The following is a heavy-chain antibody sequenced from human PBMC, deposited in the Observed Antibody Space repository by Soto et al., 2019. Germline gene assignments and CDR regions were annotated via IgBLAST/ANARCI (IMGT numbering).Heavy chain of an antibody. D-gene: IGHD2-15*01. J-gene: IGHJ3*02. CDR1: GYTFTSYA. Sequence: ASVKVSCKASGYTFTSYAMHWVRQAPGQRLEWMGWINAGNGNTKYSQKFQGRVTITRDTSASTAYMELSSLRSEDTAVYYCARSRGYCSGGSCYPISPRGAFDIWGQGTMVTVS. V-gene: IGHV1-3*01. CDR3: ARSRGYCSGGSCYPISPRGAFDI. CDR2: INAGNGNT.